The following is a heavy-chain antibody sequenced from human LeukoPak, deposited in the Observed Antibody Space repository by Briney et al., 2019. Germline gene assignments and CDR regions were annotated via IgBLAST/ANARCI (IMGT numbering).Heavy chain of an antibody. Sequence: GGSLRLSCAASGFNFRSYSMHWVRQAPGKGLEWVAVISYDGSNKYYADSVKGRFTISRDNSKNTLYLQMNSLRAEDTAVYYCAIGSYYDSSGYEDWGQGTVVTVSS. V-gene: IGHV3-30-3*01. D-gene: IGHD3-22*01. J-gene: IGHJ4*02. CDR1: GFNFRSYS. CDR2: ISYDGSNK. CDR3: AIGSYYDSSGYED.